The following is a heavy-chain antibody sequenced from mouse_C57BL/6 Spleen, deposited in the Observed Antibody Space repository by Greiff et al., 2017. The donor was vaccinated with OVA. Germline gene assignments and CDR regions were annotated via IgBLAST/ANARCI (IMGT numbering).Heavy chain of an antibody. Sequence: QVQLQQSGAELVRPGASVTLSCKASGYTFTDYEMHWVKQTPVHGLEWIGAIDPETGGTAYNQKFKGKAILTADKSSSTAYMELRSLTSEDSAVYYCTRRLWGFDYWGQGTTLTVSS. CDR2: IDPETGGT. CDR3: TRRLWGFDY. CDR1: GYTFTDYE. V-gene: IGHV1-15*01. D-gene: IGHD1-1*02. J-gene: IGHJ2*01.